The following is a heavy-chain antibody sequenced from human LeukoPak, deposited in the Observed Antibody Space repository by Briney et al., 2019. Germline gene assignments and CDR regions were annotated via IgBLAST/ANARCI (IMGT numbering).Heavy chain of an antibody. CDR3: ARGGYTGYDFAFDY. V-gene: IGHV3-21*01. CDR2: ISSTSSYI. D-gene: IGHD5-12*01. Sequence: GGSLRLSRAASGFTFSSYSMNWVRQAPGKGLEWVSSISSTSSYIYYADSVQGRFTISRDNAKNSLYLQMNSLRAEDTAVYYCARGGYTGYDFAFDYWGQGTLVTVSS. CDR1: GFTFSSYS. J-gene: IGHJ4*02.